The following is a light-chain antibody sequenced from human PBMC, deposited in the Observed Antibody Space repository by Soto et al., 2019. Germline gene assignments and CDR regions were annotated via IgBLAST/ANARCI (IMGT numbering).Light chain of an antibody. J-gene: IGKJ1*01. V-gene: IGKV3-15*01. CDR3: HQYDHWPQT. CDR2: GAS. Sequence: EVVMTQSPATLSVSPGERATLSCGASQSVRSYLAWYQQKPGQAPRLLIHGASTRAPGIPARFSGSVSGTDFTLTISSLQSEDFAVYYCHQYDHWPQTFGQGTKVDIK. CDR1: QSVRSY.